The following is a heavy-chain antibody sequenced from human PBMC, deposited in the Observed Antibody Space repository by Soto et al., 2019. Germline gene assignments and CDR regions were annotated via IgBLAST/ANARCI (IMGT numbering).Heavy chain of an antibody. D-gene: IGHD3-22*01. CDR3: AKDFNYYDSSGYWPDY. CDR2: ISYDGSNE. V-gene: IGHV3-30*18. J-gene: IGHJ4*02. Sequence: QVQLVESGGDVVQPGRSLRLSCAASGFIFSNYGMHWVRQAPGKGLEWVAIISYDGSNEYYADSVKGRFTISRDNSKNTLYLQMNSLRAEDTSVYYCAKDFNYYDSSGYWPDYWGQGTLVTVSS. CDR1: GFIFSNYG.